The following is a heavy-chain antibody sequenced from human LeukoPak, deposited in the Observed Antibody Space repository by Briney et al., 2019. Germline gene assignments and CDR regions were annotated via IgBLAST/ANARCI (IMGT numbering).Heavy chain of an antibody. J-gene: IGHJ3*02. CDR1: GGSISSSSYY. D-gene: IGHD3-16*02. CDR2: IYYSGST. Sequence: PSETLSLTCTVSGGSISSSSYYWGWIRQPPGKGLEWIGSIYYSGSTYYNPSLKSRVTISVDTSKNQFSLKLSSVTAADTSVYYCASSSWSDYVWGSYRYCAFDIWGQGTIVTVSS. CDR3: ASSSWSDYVWGSYRYCAFDI. V-gene: IGHV4-39*01.